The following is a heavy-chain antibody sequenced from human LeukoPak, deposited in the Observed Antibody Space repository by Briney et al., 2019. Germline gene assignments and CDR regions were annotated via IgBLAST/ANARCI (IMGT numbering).Heavy chain of an antibody. CDR2: ISYDGSK. CDR1: GFTFSSYG. CDR3: AKDRWAYCGGDCFLDY. J-gene: IGHJ4*02. Sequence: GGCLRLSCAASGFTFSSYGIHWVRRAPGKGLAWVAVISYDGSKYYADSVKGRFTISRDNSKNTLYLQMNSPRTEDTAVYSCAKDRWAYCGGDCFLDYWGQGTLVTVSS. V-gene: IGHV3-30*18. D-gene: IGHD2-21*02.